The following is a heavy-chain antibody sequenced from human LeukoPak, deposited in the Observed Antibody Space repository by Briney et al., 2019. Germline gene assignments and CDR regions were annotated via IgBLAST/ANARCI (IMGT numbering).Heavy chain of an antibody. Sequence: GGPLRLSCAASGVTVTSNYMSWLRQAPGKAREWIAVTYHGGRTYDTDSAKVILPISRDNSKYTLYRQMNTLRTEDTAVYYCASDTYYDILTGYYCMDVWGQGTTVTVSS. D-gene: IGHD3-9*01. CDR3: ASDTYYDILTGYYCMDV. V-gene: IGHV3-66*01. CDR1: GVTVTSNY. J-gene: IGHJ6*02. CDR2: TYHGGRT.